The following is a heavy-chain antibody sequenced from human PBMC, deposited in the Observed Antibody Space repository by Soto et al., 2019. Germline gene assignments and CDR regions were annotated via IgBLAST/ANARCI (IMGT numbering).Heavy chain of an antibody. CDR2: VYHTGNA. Sequence: PSETLSLTCTVSGGSITTAGYSWSWIRQPPGKALEWIGYVYHTGNAYPKPSLKSRVTISLDRFKNQFSLKMTSVTAADTALYYCASRPFYYYGLDVWGQGTTVTVSS. V-gene: IGHV4-30-2*01. J-gene: IGHJ6*02. CDR1: GGSITTAGYS. CDR3: ASRPFYYYGLDV.